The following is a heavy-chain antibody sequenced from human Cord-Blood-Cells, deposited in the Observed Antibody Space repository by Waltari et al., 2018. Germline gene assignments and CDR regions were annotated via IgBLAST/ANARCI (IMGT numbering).Heavy chain of an antibody. CDR1: GGSISSGGYY. V-gene: IGHV4-31*03. CDR3: AGGMVWNFDL. Sequence: QVQLQESGPGLVKPSQTLSPTCTVSGGSISSGGYYWSWIRQHAGRGLEWSGYIDVSGRTYINPSLMSRGTISVETCKRQFSLELGSVTAAGTAVYYWAGGMVWNFDLWCRGTLVTVSS. J-gene: IGHJ2*01. D-gene: IGHD2-8*01. CDR2: IDVSGRT.